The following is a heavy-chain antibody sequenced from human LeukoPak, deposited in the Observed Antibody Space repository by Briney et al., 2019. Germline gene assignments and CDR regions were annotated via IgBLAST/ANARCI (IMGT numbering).Heavy chain of an antibody. CDR1: GFTLTGFG. J-gene: IGHJ4*02. Sequence: PGGSLRLSCAASGFTLTGFGMSWVRQAPGKGLEWVSAISGSGGSTYYADSVKGRFTISRDNSKNTLYLQMTSLRAEDTAVYYCAKDYTIAAAAPERYWGQGTLVTVSS. CDR2: ISGSGGST. V-gene: IGHV3-23*01. D-gene: IGHD6-13*01. CDR3: AKDYTIAAAAPERY.